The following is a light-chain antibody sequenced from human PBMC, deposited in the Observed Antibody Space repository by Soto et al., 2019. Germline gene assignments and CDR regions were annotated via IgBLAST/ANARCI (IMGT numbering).Light chain of an antibody. J-gene: IGLJ1*01. CDR3: QSYDTSPSGYV. V-gene: IGLV1-40*01. Sequence: QSVLTQPPSVSGAPGQRVTISCTGSSSNIGAVYDVHWYQQLPGTGPKLLIYATKNRTAGVPDRFSASKSGTSASLAITGLQAEDEADYYCQSYDTSPSGYVFGTGTKLTV. CDR2: ATK. CDR1: SSNIGAVYD.